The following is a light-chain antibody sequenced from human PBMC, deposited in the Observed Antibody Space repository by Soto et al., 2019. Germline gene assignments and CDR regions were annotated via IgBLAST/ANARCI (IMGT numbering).Light chain of an antibody. V-gene: IGKV3-11*01. CDR1: QSVSRY. CDR2: DAS. Sequence: DIVLTPSPATLSLSPVARATLSCRASQSVSRYLAWYQHTPGQAPRLLIYDASYRATGIPARFSGSGSGTDFALTISSLAPDDFALYYCQQRSNWITFGQGTRLEIK. J-gene: IGKJ5*01. CDR3: QQRSNWIT.